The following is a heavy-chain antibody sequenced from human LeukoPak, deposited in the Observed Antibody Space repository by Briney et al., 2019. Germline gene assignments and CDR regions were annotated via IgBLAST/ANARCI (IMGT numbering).Heavy chain of an antibody. Sequence: PGGSLRLSCAASGFTFSSYWMSWVRQAPGKGLVWVSHINTDGTTTNYADSVKGRFSVSRDNAKNTLYLQMNSLRAEDTAVYYCARDLDRDGSTHFDYWGQGTLVTVSS. J-gene: IGHJ4*02. CDR2: INTDGTTT. CDR1: GFTFSSYW. D-gene: IGHD1-1*01. CDR3: ARDLDRDGSTHFDY. V-gene: IGHV3-74*01.